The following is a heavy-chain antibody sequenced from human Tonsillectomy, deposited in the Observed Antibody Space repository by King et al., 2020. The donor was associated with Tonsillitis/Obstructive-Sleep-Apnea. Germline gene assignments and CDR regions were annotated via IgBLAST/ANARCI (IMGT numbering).Heavy chain of an antibody. CDR3: ARDLGGFDWLWGPDY. Sequence: VQLEESGGGVVQPGRSLRLSCAASGFTFSSYAMHWVRQAPGRGLEWVSVISYDGSNKYYADSVKGRFTISRDNSKTTLYLQMNSLRVEDTAVYYCARDLGGFDWLWGPDYWGQGTLVTVPS. J-gene: IGHJ4*02. D-gene: IGHD3-9*01. V-gene: IGHV3-30*04. CDR2: ISYDGSNK. CDR1: GFTFSSYA.